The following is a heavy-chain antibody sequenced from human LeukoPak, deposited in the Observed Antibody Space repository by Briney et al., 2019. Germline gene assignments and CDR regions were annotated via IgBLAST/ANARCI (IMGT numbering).Heavy chain of an antibody. D-gene: IGHD1-1*01. CDR2: IIPIFGTA. Sequence: EASVKVSCKASGGTFSSYAISWVRQAPGQGLEWMGGIIPIFGTANYAQKFQGRVTITADESTSTAYMELSSLRSEDTAVYYCARGLQRADNARWFDPWGQGTLVTVSS. CDR3: ARGLQRADNARWFDP. CDR1: GGTFSSYA. J-gene: IGHJ5*02. V-gene: IGHV1-69*13.